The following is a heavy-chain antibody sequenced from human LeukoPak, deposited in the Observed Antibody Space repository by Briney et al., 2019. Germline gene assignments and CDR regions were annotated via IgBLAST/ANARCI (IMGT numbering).Heavy chain of an antibody. D-gene: IGHD4-23*01. V-gene: IGHV1-18*01. Sequence: AAGTVSFKASGYTFTNYGISWVRHAPGQGLEWMGWISFYSGNTNYVQHLQGRVSMTKDTSTSTADMELRSLRSDDTAGYYCARVRYGGDLRPDYWGQGRLLTV. CDR3: ARVRYGGDLRPDY. J-gene: IGHJ4*02. CDR1: GYTFTNYG. CDR2: ISFYSGNT.